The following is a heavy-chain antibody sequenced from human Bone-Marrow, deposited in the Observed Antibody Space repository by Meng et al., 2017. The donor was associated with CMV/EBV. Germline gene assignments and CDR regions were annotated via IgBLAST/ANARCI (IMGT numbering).Heavy chain of an antibody. D-gene: IGHD6-19*01. J-gene: IGHJ4*02. CDR2: ISGSGGST. CDR1: GFTFSSYA. Sequence: GESLKISCAASGFTFSSYAMSWVRQAPGKGLEWVSAISGSGGSTYYADSVKGRFTISRDNSKNTLYLQMNSLRAEDTAVYYCAKDAPRSSGWFYFDYWGQGTLVTVSS. CDR3: AKDAPRSSGWFYFDY. V-gene: IGHV3-23*01.